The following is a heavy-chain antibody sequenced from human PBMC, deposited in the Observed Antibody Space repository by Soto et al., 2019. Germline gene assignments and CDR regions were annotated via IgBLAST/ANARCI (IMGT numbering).Heavy chain of an antibody. D-gene: IGHD2-15*01. V-gene: IGHV4-31*03. CDR2: IYYSGST. Sequence: SETLSLTCTVSGGSISSGGYYWSWIRQHPGKGLEWIGYIYYSGSTYYNPSLKSRVTISVDTSKNQFSLKLSSVTAADTAVYYCASQDSPPDAFDIWGQGTMVTVSS. J-gene: IGHJ3*02. CDR3: ASQDSPPDAFDI. CDR1: GGSISSGGYY.